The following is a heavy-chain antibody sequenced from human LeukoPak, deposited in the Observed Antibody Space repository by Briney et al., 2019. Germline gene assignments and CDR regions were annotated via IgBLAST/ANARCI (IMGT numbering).Heavy chain of an antibody. CDR2: ISGSGSGT. Sequence: PGGSLRLSCAASGFTFRSYAMNWVRQAPGKGLEWVSGISGSGSGTYYADSVKGRFTISRDNSKNTLYLQMNSLRAEDTAVYYCAKDPYGDYVRYFDYWGQGTLVTVSS. CDR3: AKDPYGDYVRYFDY. J-gene: IGHJ4*02. D-gene: IGHD4-17*01. CDR1: GFTFRSYA. V-gene: IGHV3-23*01.